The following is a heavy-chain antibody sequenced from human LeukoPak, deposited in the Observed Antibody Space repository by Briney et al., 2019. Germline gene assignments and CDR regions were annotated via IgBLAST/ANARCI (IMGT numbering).Heavy chain of an antibody. J-gene: IGHJ4*02. Sequence: ETLSLTCTVSGYSISSAYQWGWIRQPPGKGLEWIGSFYHSGDTHYNPSLKSRVTISIDTSKNQFSLNLSSVTAADTAVYYCARDVRNYYDSSGYYLFDYWGQGTLVTVSS. V-gene: IGHV4-38-2*02. D-gene: IGHD3-22*01. CDR3: ARDVRNYYDSSGYYLFDY. CDR1: GYSISSAYQ. CDR2: FYHSGDT.